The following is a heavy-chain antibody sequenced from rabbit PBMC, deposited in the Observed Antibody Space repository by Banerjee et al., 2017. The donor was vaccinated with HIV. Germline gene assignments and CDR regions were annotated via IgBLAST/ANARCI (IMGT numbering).Heavy chain of an antibody. V-gene: IGHV1S40*01. D-gene: IGHD1-1*01. CDR1: GVSFSSNHY. CDR3: ARNYVNVFDP. J-gene: IGHJ2*01. Sequence: QSLEESGGGLVKPGASPTLTCTASGVSFSSNHYMCWVRQAPGKGLEWIACIDTSDGDTDYATWPKGRFTISKASSNTVTLQMTSLTAADTATYFCARNYVNVFDPWGPGTLVTVS. CDR2: IDTSDGDT.